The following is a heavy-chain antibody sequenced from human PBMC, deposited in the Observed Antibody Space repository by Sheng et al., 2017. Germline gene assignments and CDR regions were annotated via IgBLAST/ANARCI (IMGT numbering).Heavy chain of an antibody. CDR1: GLTFSEAW. CDR3: TTDRAGDTYFDAFHI. CDR2: IKSKTDGATI. V-gene: IGHV3-15*01. D-gene: IGHD3-16*01. Sequence: ESGGGLVKTGGSLRLSCAASGLTFSEAWMTWVRQAPGKGLEWVGRIKSKTDGATIEYAAPVKGRFRISRDDSRATLHLEMNSLKIADTAVYYCTTDRAGDTYFDAFHIWGPGTVVTVSS. J-gene: IGHJ3*02.